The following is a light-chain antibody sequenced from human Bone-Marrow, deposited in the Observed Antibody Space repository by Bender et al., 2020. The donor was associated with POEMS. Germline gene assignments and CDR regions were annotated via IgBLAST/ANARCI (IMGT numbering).Light chain of an antibody. Sequence: QSALTQPPSASGSPGQSVTISCTGTSSDVGGYNYVSWYQQHPGKAPKLMIYEVSKRPSGVPDRFSGSKSGNTASLTVSGLQSEDGADYHCCSYATTTTWAFGGGTKVTVL. CDR2: EVS. J-gene: IGLJ3*02. CDR1: SSDVGGYNY. V-gene: IGLV2-8*01. CDR3: CSYATTTTWA.